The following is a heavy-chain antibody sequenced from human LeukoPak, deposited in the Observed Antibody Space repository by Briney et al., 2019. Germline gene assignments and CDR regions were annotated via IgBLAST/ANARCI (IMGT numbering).Heavy chain of an antibody. CDR2: IYHSGST. V-gene: IGHV4-38-2*02. CDR3: ARDPAAYGDYPIDY. D-gene: IGHD4-17*01. CDR1: GYSISSGYY. J-gene: IGHJ4*02. Sequence: SETLSLTCTVPGYSISSGYYWGWIRQPPGKGLEWIGSIYHSGSTYYNPSLKSRVTISVDTSKNQFSLKLSSVTAADTAVYYCARDPAAYGDYPIDYWGQGTLVTVSS.